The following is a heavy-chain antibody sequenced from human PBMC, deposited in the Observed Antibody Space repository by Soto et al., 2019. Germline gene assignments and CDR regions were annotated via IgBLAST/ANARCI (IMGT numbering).Heavy chain of an antibody. CDR3: AREGGDLNWFDP. J-gene: IGHJ5*02. D-gene: IGHD4-17*01. CDR2: ISSSSTI. V-gene: IGHV3-48*01. Sequence: EVQLVESGGGLVQPGGSLRLSCAASGFTFSSYSMNWVRQAPGKGLEWVSYISSSSTIYYADSVKGRFTISSDNAKNSLYLQMNSLRAEDTAVYYCAREGGDLNWFDPWGQGTLVTVSS. CDR1: GFTFSSYS.